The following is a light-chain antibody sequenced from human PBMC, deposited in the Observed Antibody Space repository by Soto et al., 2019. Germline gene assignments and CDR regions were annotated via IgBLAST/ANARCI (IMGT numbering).Light chain of an antibody. V-gene: IGKV1-9*01. J-gene: IGKJ3*01. CDR2: AAS. CDR1: QGISRI. Sequence: DIQLTQSPSFLSASVGDRVTITCRASQGISRILAWYQQKPGKAPKLLIYAASTLQSGVPLRFSGSGSGTEFTLSISSLQPEDFATYYCQQLDDYPLTFGPGTKVDIK. CDR3: QQLDDYPLT.